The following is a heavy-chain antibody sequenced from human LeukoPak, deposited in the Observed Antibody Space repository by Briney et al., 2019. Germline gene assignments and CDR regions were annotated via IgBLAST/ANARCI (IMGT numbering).Heavy chain of an antibody. CDR3: ARSRVVSSFRIVGATNVNWFDP. D-gene: IGHD1-26*01. V-gene: IGHV1-8*01. J-gene: IGHJ5*02. CDR1: GYTFTSYD. CDR2: MNPNCGNT. Sequence: ASVKVSCKASGYTFTSYDVNWVRQATGQGLEWMGWMNPNCGNTGYAQKFRGRVTMTRNTSISTAYMELSSLRSEDTAVYYCARSRVVSSFRIVGATNVNWFDPWGQGTLVTVSS.